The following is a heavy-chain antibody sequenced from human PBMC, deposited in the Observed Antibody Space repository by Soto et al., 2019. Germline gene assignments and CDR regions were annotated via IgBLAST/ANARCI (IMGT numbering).Heavy chain of an antibody. D-gene: IGHD3-22*01. V-gene: IGHV3-23*01. CDR1: GFTFSSYA. J-gene: IGHJ4*02. CDR2: ISGSGGST. Sequence: PGGSLRLSCAASGFTFSSYAMSWVRQAPGKGLEWVSGISGSGGSTYYADSVKGRFTISRDNAKNSLYLQMNSLRAEDTAVYYCARGANYYDSSGYCGYWGQGTLVTVSS. CDR3: ARGANYYDSSGYCGY.